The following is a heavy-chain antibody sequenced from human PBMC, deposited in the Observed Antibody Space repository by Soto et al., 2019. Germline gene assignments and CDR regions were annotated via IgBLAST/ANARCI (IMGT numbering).Heavy chain of an antibody. CDR2: ISYDGNNK. CDR1: GFTFSSYA. CDR3: ASRVVTGAFDI. Sequence: PGGSLRLSCAASGFTFSSYAMHWVRQAPGKGLEWVAVISYDGNNKYYADSVKGRFTISRDNSKNTLYLQMNSLRAEDTAVYYCASRVVTGAFDIWGQGTMVT. D-gene: IGHD2-15*01. J-gene: IGHJ3*02. V-gene: IGHV3-30-3*01.